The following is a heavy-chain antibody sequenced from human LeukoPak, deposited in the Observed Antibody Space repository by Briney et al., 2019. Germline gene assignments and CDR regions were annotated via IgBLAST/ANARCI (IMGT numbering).Heavy chain of an antibody. CDR3: VVVVEPPDSDGFDV. CDR2: INADGSTT. D-gene: IGHD1-14*01. Sequence: QPGGSLRLSCAASGFTFGNSWVHWVRQAPGKGLVWVSLINADGSTTTYADSVKGRFTNSRDNARNTLSLQMNSLTIEDTAVYYCVVVVEPPDSDGFDVWGQGTMITVSS. J-gene: IGHJ3*01. V-gene: IGHV3-74*01. CDR1: GFTFGNSW.